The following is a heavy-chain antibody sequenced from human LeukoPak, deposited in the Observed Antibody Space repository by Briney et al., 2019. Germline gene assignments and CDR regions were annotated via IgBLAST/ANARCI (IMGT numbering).Heavy chain of an antibody. CDR3: AQTGRITMVRGVIIGSWFDP. D-gene: IGHD3-10*01. J-gene: IGHJ5*02. V-gene: IGHV4-59*01. CDR1: GGSISSYY. Sequence: SETLSLTCTVSGGSISSYYWSWIRQPPGKGLEWIGYIYYSGSTNYNPSLKSRVTIPVDTSKNQFSLKLSSVAAADTAVYYCAQTGRITMVRGVIIGSWFDPWGQGTLVTVSS. CDR2: IYYSGST.